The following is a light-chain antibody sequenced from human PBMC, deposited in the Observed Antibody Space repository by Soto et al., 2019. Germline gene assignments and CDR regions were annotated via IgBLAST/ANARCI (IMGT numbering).Light chain of an antibody. CDR1: QSIANY. V-gene: IGKV1-39*01. CDR3: QQSYSTPWT. Sequence: DIQMTQSPSSLSASVGDRVTITCRASQSIANYLNWYQQKPGKAPKLLIYAASSLQGGVPSRFSGSGSGTDFTLTISSLLPEDFATYYCQQSYSTPWTFGQGTKVDIK. J-gene: IGKJ1*01. CDR2: AAS.